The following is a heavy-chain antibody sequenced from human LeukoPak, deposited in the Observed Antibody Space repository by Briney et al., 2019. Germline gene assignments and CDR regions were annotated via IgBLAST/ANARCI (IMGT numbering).Heavy chain of an antibody. CDR1: GGTFSSYA. D-gene: IGHD3-3*01. CDR2: IIPIFGTA. J-gene: IGHJ5*02. Sequence: ASVKVSCKASGGTFSSYAISWVRQAPGQGLEWMGGIIPIFGTANYAQKFQGRVTITADESTSTAYMELSSLRSEDTAVYYCARGLLRLLDEDWFDPWGQGTLVTVSS. V-gene: IGHV1-69*13. CDR3: ARGLLRLLDEDWFDP.